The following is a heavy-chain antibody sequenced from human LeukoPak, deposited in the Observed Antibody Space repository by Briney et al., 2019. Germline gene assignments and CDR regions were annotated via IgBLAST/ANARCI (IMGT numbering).Heavy chain of an antibody. CDR3: ARGEYYYDSSGYYHFDY. D-gene: IGHD3-22*01. J-gene: IGHJ4*02. Sequence: GGSLRLSCAASGFTFSSYSKNWVRQAPGKGLEWVSSISSSSSYIYYADSVKGRFTISRDNAKNSLYLQMNSLRAEDTAVYYCARGEYYYDSSGYYHFDYWGQGTLVTVSS. CDR2: ISSSSSYI. CDR1: GFTFSSYS. V-gene: IGHV3-21*01.